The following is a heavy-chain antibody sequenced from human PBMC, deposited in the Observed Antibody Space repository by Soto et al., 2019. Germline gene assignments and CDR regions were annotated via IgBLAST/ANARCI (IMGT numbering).Heavy chain of an antibody. J-gene: IGHJ6*03. CDR2: ISAYNGNT. CDR3: AMGPRYFDSPFPYYYMDV. Sequence: ASVKVSCKASGYTFTSYGISWVRQAPGQGLEWMGWISAYNGNTNYAQKLQGRVTMTTDTSTSTAYMELRSLRSDDTAVYYCAMGPRYFDSPFPYYYMDVWGKGTSVTVSS. CDR1: GYTFTSYG. D-gene: IGHD3-9*01. V-gene: IGHV1-18*01.